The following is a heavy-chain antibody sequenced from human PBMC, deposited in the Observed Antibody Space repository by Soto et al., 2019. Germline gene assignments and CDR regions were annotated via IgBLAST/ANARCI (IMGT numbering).Heavy chain of an antibody. Sequence: SETLSLTCIVSGDSISSYYWSWIRQPPGKGLEWIGNIYYTGSTNYNPSLKSRVTLSVDTSKNQISLKVSSVTAADTAVYYCARGDYFDPWGQGTLVTVS. V-gene: IGHV4-59*01. CDR3: ARGDYFDP. D-gene: IGHD3-10*01. CDR2: IYYTGST. CDR1: GDSISSYY. J-gene: IGHJ5*02.